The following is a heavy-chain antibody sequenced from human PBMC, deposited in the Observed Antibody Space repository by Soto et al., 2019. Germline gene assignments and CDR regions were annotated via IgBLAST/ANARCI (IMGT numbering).Heavy chain of an antibody. J-gene: IGHJ6*02. Sequence: QRGGSLSLSCAASGFAFSTYAMTWVRQAPGKGLEWVSVISGSGGSSYYAASVKGRFTISRDNSKNTLYLQMNGLRAEDTALYYYAKEKKRAAAGRYDYSKYGMDVWRQGTTVTVSS. CDR1: GFAFSTYA. CDR2: ISGSGGSS. CDR3: AKEKKRAAAGRYDYSKYGMDV. D-gene: IGHD6-13*01. V-gene: IGHV3-23*01.